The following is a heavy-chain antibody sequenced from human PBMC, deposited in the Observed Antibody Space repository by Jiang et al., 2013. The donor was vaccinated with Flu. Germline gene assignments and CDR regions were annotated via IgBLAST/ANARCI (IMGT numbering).Heavy chain of an antibody. CDR2: IYYSGST. CDR1: GGSISSSSYY. Sequence: PSETLSLTCTVSGGSISSSSYYWGWIRQPPGKGLEWIGSIYYSGSTYYNPSLKSRVTISVDTSKNQFSLKLSSVTAADTAVYYCARPLRDAFDIWGQGTMVTVSS. D-gene: IGHD3-16*01. CDR3: ARPLRDAFDI. J-gene: IGHJ3*02. V-gene: IGHV4-39*01.